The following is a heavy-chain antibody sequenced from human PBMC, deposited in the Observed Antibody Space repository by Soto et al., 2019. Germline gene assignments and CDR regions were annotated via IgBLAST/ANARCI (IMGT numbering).Heavy chain of an antibody. CDR2: ISAYNGNT. D-gene: IGHD3-10*01. V-gene: IGHV1-18*04. CDR1: GYTFTSYG. Sequence: QVQLVQSGAEVKKPGASVKVSCKASGYTFTSYGISWVRQAPGQGLEWMGWISAYNGNTNYAQKLQGRVTMTTDTSTSTAYRELRSLRSDDTAVYYCARDRSLLLWFGESPFDYWGQGTLVTVSS. J-gene: IGHJ4*02. CDR3: ARDRSLLLWFGESPFDY.